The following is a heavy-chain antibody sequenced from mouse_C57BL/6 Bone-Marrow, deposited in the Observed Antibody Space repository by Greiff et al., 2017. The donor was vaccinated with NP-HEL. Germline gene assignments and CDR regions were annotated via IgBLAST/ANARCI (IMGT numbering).Heavy chain of an antibody. V-gene: IGHV1-64*01. CDR2: IHPNSGST. CDR1: GYTFTSYW. J-gene: IGHJ2*01. CDR3: ARWNYYYGLFDY. D-gene: IGHD1-1*01. Sequence: VQLQQPGAELVKPGASVKLSCKASGYTFTSYWMHWVKQRPGQGLEWIGMIHPNSGSTNSNEKFKSKATLTVDKSSSTAYMQLSSLTSEDSAVYYCARWNYYYGLFDYWGQGTTLTVSS.